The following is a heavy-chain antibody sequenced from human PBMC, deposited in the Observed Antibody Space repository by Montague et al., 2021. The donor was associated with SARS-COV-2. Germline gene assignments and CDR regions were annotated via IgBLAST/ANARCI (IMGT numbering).Heavy chain of an antibody. CDR3: VIQLWLRGYLDD. V-gene: IGHV4-39*01. D-gene: IGHD5-18*01. CDR1: GGSISSSCYN. J-gene: IGHJ4*02. Sequence: SETLSLTCTVSGGSISSSCYNWGWIPPPPGKGLVWFGSFNYSGSSYYYLSLKVRVTIYADTTKSQFSLKLITATAADTAVYYCVIQLWLRGYLDDWGQGTLVTVSS. CDR2: FNYSGSS.